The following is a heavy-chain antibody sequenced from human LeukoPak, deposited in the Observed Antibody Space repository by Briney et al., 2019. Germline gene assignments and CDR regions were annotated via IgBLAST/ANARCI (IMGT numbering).Heavy chain of an antibody. CDR2: IRYDGSNK. J-gene: IGHJ4*02. Sequence: GGSLRLSCAASGFTFSSYGMHWVRQAPGEGLDWVAFIRYDGSNKYYADSVKGRFTISRDNSKNTLYLQMNSLRAEDTAVYYCARDSYYYDASGYYVYYFGYWGQGTLVTVSS. CDR1: GFTFSSYG. V-gene: IGHV3-30*02. D-gene: IGHD3-22*01. CDR3: ARDSYYYDASGYYVYYFGY.